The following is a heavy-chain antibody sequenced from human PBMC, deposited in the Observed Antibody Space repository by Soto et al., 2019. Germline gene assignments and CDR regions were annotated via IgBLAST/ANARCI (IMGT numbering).Heavy chain of an antibody. CDR2: IYPTDSDT. D-gene: IGHD3-10*01. CDR3: ARQRGYYCGPGNPYYYAMDV. Sequence: PGESLKISCRGSGYSFTRYWIGWVRQMPGKGLEWMGIIYPTDSDTRYSPSFQGQVTISADKSISTAYLQWSRLKASDTAMYYCARQRGYYCGPGNPYYYAMDVWGQGTTVTVSS. V-gene: IGHV5-51*01. CDR1: GYSFTRYW. J-gene: IGHJ6*02.